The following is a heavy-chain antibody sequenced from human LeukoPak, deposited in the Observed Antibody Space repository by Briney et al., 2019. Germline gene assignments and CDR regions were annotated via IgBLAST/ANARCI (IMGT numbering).Heavy chain of an antibody. CDR3: AKCRGSSWSDYFDY. D-gene: IGHD6-13*01. V-gene: IGHV3-23*01. CDR1: GFRLSRHA. CDR2: ISDSGGST. J-gene: IGHJ4*02. Sequence: GGSLRLSCAVSGFRLSRHAMSWVRNARGKGLEWVSAISDSGGSTYYADSVKGRFTISRDNSRNTLYLQMNTLRAEDTAVYYCAKCRGSSWSDYFDYWGQGALVAVSS.